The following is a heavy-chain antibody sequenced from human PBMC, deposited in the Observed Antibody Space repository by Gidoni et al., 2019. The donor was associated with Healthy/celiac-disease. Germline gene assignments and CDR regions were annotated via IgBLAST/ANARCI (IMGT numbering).Heavy chain of an antibody. Sequence: QVQLVESGGGVVQPGRSLRLSCAASGFTFSSYAMPWVRQDPGKGLEWVAVISYDGSNKYYADSVKGRFTISRDNSKNTLYLQMNSLRAEDTAVYYCARSNSSGWLFQHWGQGTLVTVSS. CDR1: GFTFSSYA. CDR2: ISYDGSNK. CDR3: ARSNSSGWLFQH. J-gene: IGHJ1*01. D-gene: IGHD6-19*01. V-gene: IGHV3-30-3*01.